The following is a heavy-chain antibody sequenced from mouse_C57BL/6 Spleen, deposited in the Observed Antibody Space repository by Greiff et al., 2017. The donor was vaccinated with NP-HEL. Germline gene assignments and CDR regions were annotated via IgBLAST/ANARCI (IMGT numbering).Heavy chain of an antibody. D-gene: IGHD4-1*01. V-gene: IGHV5-9-1*02. CDR3: TRNWDRTYYFDY. CDR2: ISSGGDYT. J-gene: IGHJ2*01. Sequence: EVQLVESGEGLVKPGGSLKLSCAASGFTFSSYAMSWVRQTPEKRLEWVAYISSGGDYTYYADTVKGRFTISRDNARNTLYLQMSSLKSEDTAMYYCTRNWDRTYYFDYWGQGTTLTVSS. CDR1: GFTFSSYA.